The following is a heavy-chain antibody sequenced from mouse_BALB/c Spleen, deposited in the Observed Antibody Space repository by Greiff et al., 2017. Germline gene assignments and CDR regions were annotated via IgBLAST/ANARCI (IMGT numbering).Heavy chain of an antibody. V-gene: IGHV1-80*01. CDR1: GYAFSSYW. CDR3: AREGETGSSYWFAY. CDR2: IYPGDGDT. D-gene: IGHD1-1*01. Sequence: QVHLKQSGAELVRPGSSVKISCKASGYAFSSYWMNWVKQRPGQGLEWIGQIYPGDGDTNYNGKFKGKATLTADKSSSTAYMQLSSLTSEDSAVYFCAREGETGSSYWFAYWGQGTLVTVSA. J-gene: IGHJ3*01.